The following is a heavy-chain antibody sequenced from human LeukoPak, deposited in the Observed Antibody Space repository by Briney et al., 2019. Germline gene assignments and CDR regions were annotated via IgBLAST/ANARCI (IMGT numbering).Heavy chain of an antibody. CDR2: ISGSGGST. J-gene: IGHJ4*02. CDR1: GFTFSSYA. Sequence: QPGGSLRLSCAASGFTFSSYAMSWVRQAPGKGLEWVSAISGSGGSTYYADSVKGRFTISRDNSKNTLYLQMNSLRAEDTAVYYCAKDGDDYDRWLPSPNYFDYWGQGTLVTVSS. D-gene: IGHD3-16*01. V-gene: IGHV3-23*01. CDR3: AKDGDDYDRWLPSPNYFDY.